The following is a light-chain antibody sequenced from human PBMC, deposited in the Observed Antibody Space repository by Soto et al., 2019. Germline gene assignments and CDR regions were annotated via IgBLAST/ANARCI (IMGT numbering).Light chain of an antibody. CDR2: GAS. CDR3: QQYNDWPPTRT. CDR1: QSVSSH. J-gene: IGKJ1*01. Sequence: ETVMTQTPATLSVSPGESATLSCRASQSVSSHLAWYQQRPGQAPRLLIYGASTRATGVPVRFSGSGSGTEFTLTISSLQSEDFAVYYCQQYNDWPPTRTFGHGTKVEIK. V-gene: IGKV3-15*01.